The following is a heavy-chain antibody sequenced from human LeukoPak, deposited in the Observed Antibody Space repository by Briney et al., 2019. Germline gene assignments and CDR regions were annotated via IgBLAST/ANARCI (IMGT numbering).Heavy chain of an antibody. CDR1: GYTFTSYA. J-gene: IGHJ3*02. CDR3: ASSTVPRENAFDI. D-gene: IGHD4-17*01. CDR2: INTNTGNP. V-gene: IGHV7-4-1*02. Sequence: ASVKVSCKASGYTFTSYAMNWVRQAPGQGLEWMGWINTNTGNPTYVQGFTGRFVFSLDTSVSTAYLQISSLKAKDTGVYYCASSTVPRENAFDIWGQGTMVTVSS.